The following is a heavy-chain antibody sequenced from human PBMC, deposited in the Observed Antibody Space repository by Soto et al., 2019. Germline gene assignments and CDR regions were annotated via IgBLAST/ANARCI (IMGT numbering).Heavy chain of an antibody. V-gene: IGHV1-3*01. CDR3: ARSIRYCSSTSCYDHYYYYGMDV. D-gene: IGHD2-2*01. J-gene: IGHJ6*02. CDR2: INAGNGNT. Sequence: ASVKVSCKASGYTFTSYAMHWVRQAPGQRLEWMGWINAGNGNTKYSQKFQGRVTITRDTSASTAYMELSSLRSEDTAVYYCARSIRYCSSTSCYDHYYYYGMDVWGQGTTVTVSS. CDR1: GYTFTSYA.